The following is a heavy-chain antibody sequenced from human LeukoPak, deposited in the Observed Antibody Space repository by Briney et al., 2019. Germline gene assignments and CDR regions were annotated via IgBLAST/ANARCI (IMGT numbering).Heavy chain of an antibody. J-gene: IGHJ4*02. V-gene: IGHV3-30*18. CDR1: GFTFSSYG. D-gene: IGHD3-10*01. Sequence: GRSLRLSCAAPGFTFSSYGMHWVRQAPGKGLEWVAVISYDGSNKYYADSVKGRFTISRDNSKNTLYLQMNSLRAEDTAVYYCAKDRESYYYGSGTLNWGQGTLVTVSS. CDR2: ISYDGSNK. CDR3: AKDRESYYYGSGTLN.